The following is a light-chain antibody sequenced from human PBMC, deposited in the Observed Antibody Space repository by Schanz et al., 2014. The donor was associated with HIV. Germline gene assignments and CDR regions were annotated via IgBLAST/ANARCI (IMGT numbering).Light chain of an antibody. CDR1: SGSVSTSYY. CDR2: HTN. J-gene: IGLJ2*01. V-gene: IGLV8-61*01. CDR3: VLYMGGGISL. Sequence: QTVVTQEPSFSVSPGGTVTLTCGLSSGSVSTSYYPSWYQQTPGQPPRALIFHTNSRSSGVPDRFSGSILGNKAALTITGAQADDESDYYCVLYMGGGISLFGGGTKLTVL.